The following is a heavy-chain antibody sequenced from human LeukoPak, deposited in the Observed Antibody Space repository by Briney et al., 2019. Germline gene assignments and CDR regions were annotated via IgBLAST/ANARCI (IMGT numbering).Heavy chain of an antibody. Sequence: PGGSLRLSCAASGFTFSSYAMSWVRQAPGQGLEWVSAISGSGGSTYYADSVKGRFTISRGNSKNTLYLQMNSLRAEDTAVYYCAKGSYYDSSGYYYGDNYFDYWGQGTLVTVSS. CDR2: ISGSGGST. CDR3: AKGSYYDSSGYYYGDNYFDY. J-gene: IGHJ4*02. V-gene: IGHV3-23*01. D-gene: IGHD3-22*01. CDR1: GFTFSSYA.